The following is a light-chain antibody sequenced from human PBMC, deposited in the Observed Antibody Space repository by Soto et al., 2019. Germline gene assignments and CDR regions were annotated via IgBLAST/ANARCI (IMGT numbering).Light chain of an antibody. J-gene: IGLJ1*01. Sequence: QSALTQPRSVSGSPGQSVTISCSRTSSDVGGYNYVSWYQQHPGKAPKVMIYDVTKRPSGVPDRFSGSKSGNTASLTISGLQAEDEADYYCCSYAGSYIYVFGSGTKLTVL. CDR2: DVT. CDR3: CSYAGSYIYV. CDR1: SSDVGGYNY. V-gene: IGLV2-11*01.